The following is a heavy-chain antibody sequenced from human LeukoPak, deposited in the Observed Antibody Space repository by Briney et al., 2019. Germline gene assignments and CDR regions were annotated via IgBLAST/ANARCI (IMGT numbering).Heavy chain of an antibody. CDR3: ARVIGSYGDSAY. D-gene: IGHD1-26*01. CDR1: GFTFSSFS. Sequence: GGSLRLSCAASGFTFSSFSMNWVRQAPGKGLEWLSYISSTSSAIYYADSLKGRFTISRDNAKDSLYLQMNSLRAEDTAVYYCARVIGSYGDSAYWGQGTLVTVSS. CDR2: ISSTSSAI. J-gene: IGHJ4*02. V-gene: IGHV3-48*04.